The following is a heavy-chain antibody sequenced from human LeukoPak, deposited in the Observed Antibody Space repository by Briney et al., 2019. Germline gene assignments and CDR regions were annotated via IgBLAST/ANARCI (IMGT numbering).Heavy chain of an antibody. Sequence: PGGSLRLSCAASGFTFSSYAMSWVRQAPGKGLVWVSRIRTDGLETSYADSVKGRFTVSRDNAKNTLYLQMNSLRAEDTAVYYCARVMSGYYVVLDVWGQGTMVTVSS. V-gene: IGHV3-74*01. J-gene: IGHJ3*01. CDR3: ARVMSGYYVVLDV. D-gene: IGHD3-3*01. CDR2: IRTDGLET. CDR1: GFTFSSYA.